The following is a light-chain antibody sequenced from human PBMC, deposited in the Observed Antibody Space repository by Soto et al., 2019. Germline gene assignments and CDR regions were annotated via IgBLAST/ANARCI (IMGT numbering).Light chain of an antibody. J-gene: IGLJ1*01. V-gene: IGLV2-14*01. CDR2: EVS. CDR1: SSDFGGYKY. CDR3: SSYTSSSTLEGV. Sequence: QSVLTQPASVSGSPGQSITISCTGTSSDFGGYKYVSWYKQHPGKAPKLMIYEVSHRPSGVSSRFSGSKSGNTASLSISGLQAEDEGDYYCSSYTSSSTLEGVFGTGTKVTVL.